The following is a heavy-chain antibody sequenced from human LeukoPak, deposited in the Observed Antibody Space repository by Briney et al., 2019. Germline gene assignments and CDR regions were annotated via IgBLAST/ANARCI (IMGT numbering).Heavy chain of an antibody. CDR1: GYTLTEIS. J-gene: IGHJ4*02. CDR3: AAEISGSQYFDY. Sequence: ASVKVSCKVSGYTLTEISMHWVRQAPGKGLEWMGGFDPENDERIDAQKFQGRVTMTEDTSTDTAYMELSRLRSEDTAVYYCAAEISGSQYFDYWGQGTMVTVSS. V-gene: IGHV1-24*01. D-gene: IGHD1-26*01. CDR2: FDPENDER.